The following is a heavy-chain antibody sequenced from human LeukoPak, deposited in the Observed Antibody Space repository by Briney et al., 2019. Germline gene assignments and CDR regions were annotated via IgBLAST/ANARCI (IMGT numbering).Heavy chain of an antibody. Sequence: GGSLRLSCAASGFTFSSYAMSWVRQAPGKGLEWVSVIYSGGSTYYADSVKGRFTISRDNSKNTLYLQMNSLRAEDTAVYYCARDRSVFDIWGQGTMVTVSS. D-gene: IGHD2-15*01. J-gene: IGHJ3*02. V-gene: IGHV3-53*01. CDR2: IYSGGST. CDR3: ARDRSVFDI. CDR1: GFTFSSYA.